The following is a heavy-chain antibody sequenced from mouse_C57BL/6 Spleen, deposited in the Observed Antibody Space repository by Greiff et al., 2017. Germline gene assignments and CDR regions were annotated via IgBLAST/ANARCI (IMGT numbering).Heavy chain of an antibody. CDR2: ISSGSSTI. CDR1: GFTFSDYG. CDR3: ARQDGYYFYAMDD. D-gene: IGHD2-3*01. Sequence: EVKLQESGGGLVKPGGSLKLSCAASGFTFSDYGMHWVRQAPEKGLEWVAYISSGSSTIYYADTVKGRFTISRDNAKNTLCLQMTSLRSEDTAMCYCARQDGYYFYAMDDWGQGTSVTVSS. J-gene: IGHJ4*01. V-gene: IGHV5-17*01.